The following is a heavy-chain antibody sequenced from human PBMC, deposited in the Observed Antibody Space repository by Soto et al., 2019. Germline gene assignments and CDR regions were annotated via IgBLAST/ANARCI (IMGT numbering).Heavy chain of an antibody. Sequence: GESLKISCKGSGYSFTSYWIGWVRQMPGKGLEWMGIIYPGDSDTRYSPSFQGQVTISADKSISTAYLQWSSLKASDTAMYYCARLFTLMVPSLVGYMDVWGKGTTVTVSS. J-gene: IGHJ6*03. V-gene: IGHV5-51*01. CDR1: GYSFTSYW. CDR3: ARLFTLMVPSLVGYMDV. CDR2: IYPGDSDT. D-gene: IGHD2-8*01.